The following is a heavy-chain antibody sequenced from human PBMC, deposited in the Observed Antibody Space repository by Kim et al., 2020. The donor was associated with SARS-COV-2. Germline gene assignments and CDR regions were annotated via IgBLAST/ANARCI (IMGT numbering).Heavy chain of an antibody. Sequence: GGSLRLSCAASGFTFSSYAMSWVRQAPGKGLEWVSAISGSGGSTYYADSVKGRFTISRDNSKNTLYLQMNSLRAEDTAVYYFANLEVGATDWVFDYWGQGTLVTVSS. J-gene: IGHJ4*02. CDR1: GFTFSSYA. CDR2: ISGSGGST. D-gene: IGHD1-26*01. CDR3: ANLEVGATDWVFDY. V-gene: IGHV3-23*01.